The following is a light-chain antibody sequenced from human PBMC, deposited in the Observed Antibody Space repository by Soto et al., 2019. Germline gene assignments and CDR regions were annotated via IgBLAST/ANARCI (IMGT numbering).Light chain of an antibody. J-gene: IGKJ1*01. CDR1: ESIRNN. V-gene: IGKV1-39*01. CDR2: AAS. Sequence: DIQMTQSPSSLSASVGDRVTITCRASESIRNNLNWYQQKPGKAPKLLIYAASTLQSGVPSRFSGGGSGTEFTLTIGSLQPEDFTTYYCQQTYSTPRGAFGQWTKVEFK. CDR3: QQTYSTPRGA.